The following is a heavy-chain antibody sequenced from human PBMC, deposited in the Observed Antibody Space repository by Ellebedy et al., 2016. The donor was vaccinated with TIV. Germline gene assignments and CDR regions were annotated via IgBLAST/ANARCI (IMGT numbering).Heavy chain of an antibody. V-gene: IGHV2-5*01. CDR1: GFLLRVSGLG. CDR2: IRGNDDK. CDR3: AHRHRSSSYDPIFDY. Sequence: SGPTLVNPTQTLTLTCTFSGFLLRVSGLGVGWIRQPPGKALEWLAIIRGNDDKQYSPSLKSRLTITKDTSKNQVVLTVTNMDPGDTATYYCAHRHRSSSYDPIFDYWGQGILVTVSS. J-gene: IGHJ4*02. D-gene: IGHD6-13*01.